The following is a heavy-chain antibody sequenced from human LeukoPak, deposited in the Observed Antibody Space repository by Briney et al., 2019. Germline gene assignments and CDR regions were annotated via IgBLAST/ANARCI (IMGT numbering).Heavy chain of an antibody. D-gene: IGHD2-15*01. Sequence: GGSLRLSCAASGFTFSSYAMSWVRQAPGKGLEWVSAISGSGGSTYYADTVKGRFTISRDNSKNTLYLQMNSLRAEDTAVYYCANEYCSGGSCYSGYWGQGTLVTVSS. J-gene: IGHJ4*02. CDR2: ISGSGGST. V-gene: IGHV3-23*01. CDR1: GFTFSSYA. CDR3: ANEYCSGGSCYSGY.